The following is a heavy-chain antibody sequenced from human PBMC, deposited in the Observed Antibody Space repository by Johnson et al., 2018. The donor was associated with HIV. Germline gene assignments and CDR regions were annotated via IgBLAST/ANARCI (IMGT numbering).Heavy chain of an antibody. D-gene: IGHD1-1*01. V-gene: IGHV3-30*03. CDR3: ARAGQRYTLTTRPGSFDI. CDR2: ISYDGSNK. CDR1: GFTVSSNY. J-gene: IGHJ3*02. Sequence: QVQLVESGGGLVQPGGSLRLSCAASGFTVSSNYMTWVRQAPGKGLECVAVISYDGSNKYFADSVKGRFTISRDNYKNTLYLQMNSLRGEDTAVYYCARAGQRYTLTTRPGSFDIWGQGTMVTVSS.